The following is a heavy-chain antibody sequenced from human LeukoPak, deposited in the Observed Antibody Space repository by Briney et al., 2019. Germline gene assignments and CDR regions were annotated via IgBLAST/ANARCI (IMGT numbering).Heavy chain of an antibody. J-gene: IGHJ5*02. V-gene: IGHV1-46*01. CDR3: AREIVVVPAAMGFDP. Sequence: ASVKVSCKASGYTFTTYYIHWVRQAPGQGLEWMGVINLSGGSTSFAQKFQARLTMTRDTSTSTVYMELSGLRSEDTAVYYCAREIVVVPAAMGFDPWGQGTLVTVSS. D-gene: IGHD2-2*01. CDR2: INLSGGST. CDR1: GYTFTTYY.